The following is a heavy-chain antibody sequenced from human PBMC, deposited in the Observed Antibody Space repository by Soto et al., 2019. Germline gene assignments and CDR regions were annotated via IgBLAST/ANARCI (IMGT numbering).Heavy chain of an antibody. D-gene: IGHD2-21*01. CDR2: IYVTGAV. CDR3: ARLRIATNNYKWFDP. CDR1: GAALNSGNYY. J-gene: IGHJ5*02. Sequence: SETLSLTCSVSGAALNSGNYYWSWIRQVPGKGLEWIGHIYVTGAVDYNPSLRDRITISQDTSERQFSLNLRLVTAADTAVYYWARLRIATNNYKWFDPWGQGTLVTVSP. V-gene: IGHV4-31*03.